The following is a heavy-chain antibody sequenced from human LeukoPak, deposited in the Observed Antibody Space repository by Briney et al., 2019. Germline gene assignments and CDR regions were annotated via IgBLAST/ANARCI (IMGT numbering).Heavy chain of an antibody. CDR1: GGSISSSSYY. Sequence: SQTLSLTFTVSGGSISSSSYYWSWIRQPPGKGLEWIGYIYYSGSTNYNPSLKSRVTISVDTSKNQFSLKLSSVTAADTAVYYCARERAAAFDIWGQGTMVTVSS. V-gene: IGHV4-61*01. CDR3: ARERAAAFDI. J-gene: IGHJ3*02. CDR2: IYYSGST.